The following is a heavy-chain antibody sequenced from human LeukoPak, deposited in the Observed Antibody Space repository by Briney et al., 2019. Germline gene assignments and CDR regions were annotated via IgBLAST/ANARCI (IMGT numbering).Heavy chain of an antibody. Sequence: GGSLRLSCAASGFTFSSYAMHWVRQAPGEGLEWVAVISYDGSNKYYADSVKGRFTISRDNSKNTLYLQMNSLRAEDTAVYYCARQIAAGGFDYWGQGTLVTVSS. CDR2: ISYDGSNK. CDR1: GFTFSSYA. CDR3: ARQIAAGGFDY. V-gene: IGHV3-30*04. J-gene: IGHJ4*02. D-gene: IGHD6-13*01.